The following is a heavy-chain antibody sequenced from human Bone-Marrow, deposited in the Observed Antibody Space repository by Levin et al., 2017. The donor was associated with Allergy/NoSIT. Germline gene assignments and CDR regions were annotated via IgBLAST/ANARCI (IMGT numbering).Heavy chain of an antibody. J-gene: IGHJ4*02. CDR3: ATSGGRGYSYGY. CDR2: IYLGGSN. V-gene: IGHV4-4*02. D-gene: IGHD5-18*01. Sequence: PSETLSLTCAVSGFSVNTANWWTWVRQPPGKGLEWIGEIYLGGSNNYSPSLKGRVSISEDKSKNQFSLKLSSVTAADTAVYYCATSGGRGYSYGYWGQGTLVTVSS. CDR1: GFSVNTANW.